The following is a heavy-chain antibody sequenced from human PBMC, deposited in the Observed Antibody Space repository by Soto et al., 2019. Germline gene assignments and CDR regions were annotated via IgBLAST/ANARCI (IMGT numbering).Heavy chain of an antibody. J-gene: IGHJ6*02. V-gene: IGHV3-21*01. CDR3: ARGPIVVVPVKLEYYYYGMDV. CDR2: ISSSSSYI. D-gene: IGHD2-2*01. Sequence: GPLWVSCGPSGLSLSSYTMSWVRPAPGRGLEGVSSISSSSSYIYYADSVTGRFTISRDNAKNSLYLQMNSLRGEDRAVYYCARGPIVVVPVKLEYYYYGMDVWGQGTTVTVSS. CDR1: GLSLSSYT.